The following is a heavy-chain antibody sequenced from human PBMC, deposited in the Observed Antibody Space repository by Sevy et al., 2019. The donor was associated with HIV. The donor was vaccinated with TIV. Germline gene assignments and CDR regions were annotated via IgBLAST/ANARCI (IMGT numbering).Heavy chain of an antibody. V-gene: IGHV3-53*01. CDR2: IYSGGST. Sequence: GSLRLSCAASGFTVSSNYMSWVRQAPGKGLEWVSVIYSGGSTYYADSVKGRFTISRDNSKNTQYLQMNSLRAEDTAVYYCARESYYYDSSGDNWFDPWGQGTLVTVSS. CDR1: GFTVSSNY. D-gene: IGHD3-22*01. CDR3: ARESYYYDSSGDNWFDP. J-gene: IGHJ5*02.